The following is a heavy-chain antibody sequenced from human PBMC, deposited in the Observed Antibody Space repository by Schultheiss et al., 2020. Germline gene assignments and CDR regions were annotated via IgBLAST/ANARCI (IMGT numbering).Heavy chain of an antibody. CDR2: IYTSGST. CDR1: GGSFSGYY. V-gene: IGHV4-4*08. D-gene: IGHD4-11*01. Sequence: SETLSLTCAVYGGSFSGYYWSWIRQPPGKGLEWIGRIYTSGSTNYNPSLKSRVTISVDTSKNQFSLKLSSVTAADTAVYYCATTVTSPLNCFDPWGQGTLVTVSS. J-gene: IGHJ5*02. CDR3: ATTVTSPLNCFDP.